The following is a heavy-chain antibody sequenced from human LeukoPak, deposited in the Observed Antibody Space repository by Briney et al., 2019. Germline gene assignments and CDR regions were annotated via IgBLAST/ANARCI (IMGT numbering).Heavy chain of an antibody. D-gene: IGHD3-22*01. J-gene: IGHJ5*02. CDR3: ARDASGYYDSSGYLLSFDP. V-gene: IGHV1-2*02. CDR2: INPNSGGT. Sequence: ASVKVSCKASGYTFTGYYMHWVRQAPGQGLEWMGWINPNSGGTNYAQKFQGRVTMTGDTSISTAYMELSRLRSDDTAVYYCARDASGYYDSSGYLLSFDPWGQGTLVTVSS. CDR1: GYTFTGYY.